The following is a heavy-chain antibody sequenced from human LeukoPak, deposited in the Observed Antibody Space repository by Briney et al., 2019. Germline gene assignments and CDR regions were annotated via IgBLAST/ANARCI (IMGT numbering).Heavy chain of an antibody. CDR2: ISAYNGNT. V-gene: IGHV1-18*01. CDR1: GYTFTSCG. J-gene: IGHJ6*02. CDR3: ARDLVRRGDPLLDV. D-gene: IGHD4-17*01. Sequence: ASVKVSCKASGYTFTSCGISWVRQAPAQGLEWMGWISAYNGNTNSAQKLQGRVTMTTDTSTSTAYMELRSLRSDDTAVYYCARDLVRRGDPLLDVWGQGTTVTVSS.